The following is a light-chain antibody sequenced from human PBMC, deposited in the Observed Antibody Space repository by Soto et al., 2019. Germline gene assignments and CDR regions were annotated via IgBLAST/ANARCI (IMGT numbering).Light chain of an antibody. Sequence: EIVMTQSPATLSVSPGERATLSCRASQSVSSNLAWYQQKPGQAPRLLIDGASTRATGIAARFSGSGSGTDFTLTINRLEHEDVDDYYHQQSSYLFTFGGGTKVDI. J-gene: IGKJ4*01. CDR3: QQSSYLFT. V-gene: IGKV3D-15*01. CDR1: QSVSSN. CDR2: GAS.